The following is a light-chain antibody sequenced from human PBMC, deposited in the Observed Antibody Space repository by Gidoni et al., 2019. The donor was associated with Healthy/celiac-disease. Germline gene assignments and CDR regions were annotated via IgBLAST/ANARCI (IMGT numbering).Light chain of an antibody. CDR2: AAS. Sequence: SVGDRVTITCRASQGISNYLAWYQQKPGKVPKLLIYAASTLQSGVPSRFSGSGSGTDFTLTISSLQPEDVATYYCQKYNSAPLTFXGXTKVEIK. CDR3: QKYNSAPLT. J-gene: IGKJ4*01. V-gene: IGKV1-27*01. CDR1: QGISNY.